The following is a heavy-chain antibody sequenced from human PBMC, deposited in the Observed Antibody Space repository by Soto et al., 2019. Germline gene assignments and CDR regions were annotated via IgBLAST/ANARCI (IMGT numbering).Heavy chain of an antibody. J-gene: IGHJ6*02. CDR3: ARESIAARRYYYYYGMDV. V-gene: IGHV1-2*04. CDR2: INPNSGGT. D-gene: IGHD6-6*01. CDR1: GYTFTVYY. Sequence: ASVKVSYKASGYTFTVYYMHCVLQSPVQWLEWVGCINPNSGGTNYAQKFQGWVTMTRDTSISTAYMELSRLRSDDTAVYYCARESIAARRYYYYYGMDVWGQGTTVTVSS.